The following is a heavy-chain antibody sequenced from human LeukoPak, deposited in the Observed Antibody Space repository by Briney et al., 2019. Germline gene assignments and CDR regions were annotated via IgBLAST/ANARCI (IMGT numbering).Heavy chain of an antibody. CDR1: GFTVSSNY. V-gene: IGHV3-66*01. D-gene: IGHD6-13*01. CDR3: ARGVPIAAAGRGWGY. J-gene: IGHJ4*02. Sequence: GGSLRLSCAASGFTVSSNYMSWVRQAPGKGLEWVSVIYSGGSTYYADSVKGRFTISRDNAKNSLYLQMNSLRAEDTAVYYCARGVPIAAAGRGWGYWGQGTLVTVSS. CDR2: IYSGGST.